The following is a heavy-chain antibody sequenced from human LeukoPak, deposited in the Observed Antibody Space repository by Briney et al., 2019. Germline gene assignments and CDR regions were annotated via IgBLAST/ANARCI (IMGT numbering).Heavy chain of an antibody. CDR1: GYTFTSYD. D-gene: IGHD2-2*01. CDR3: ARADIVVVPAATDPYYYYGMDV. CDR2: MNLNSGNT. V-gene: IGHV1-8*01. J-gene: IGHJ6*02. Sequence: ASVKVSCKASGYTFTSYDINWVRQATEQGLEWMGWMNLNSGNTGYAQKFQGRVTMTRNTSISTAYMELSSLRSEDTAVYYCARADIVVVPAATDPYYYYGMDVWGQGTTVTVSS.